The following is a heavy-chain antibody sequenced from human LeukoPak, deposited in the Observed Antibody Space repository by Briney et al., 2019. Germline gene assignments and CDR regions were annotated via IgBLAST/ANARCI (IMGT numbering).Heavy chain of an antibody. Sequence: PGGPLRLSCAASGFTFSDYYMSWIRQPPGKGLEWIGYIYYSGSTNYNPSLKSRVTISVDTSKNQFSLKLSSVTAADTAVYYCARNTMTFYGMDVWGQGTTVTVSS. CDR1: GFTFSDYY. V-gene: IGHV4-59*01. D-gene: IGHD3-22*01. CDR3: ARNTMTFYGMDV. CDR2: IYYSGST. J-gene: IGHJ6*02.